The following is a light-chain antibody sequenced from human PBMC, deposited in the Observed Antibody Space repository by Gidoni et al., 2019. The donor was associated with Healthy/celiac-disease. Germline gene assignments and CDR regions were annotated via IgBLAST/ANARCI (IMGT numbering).Light chain of an antibody. J-gene: IGLJ3*02. CDR3: SSYTRSSTRV. CDR1: SSDVGGYNY. Sequence: QSALTQPASVSGSPGQSITISCTGTSSDVGGYNYVSWYQQRPGKAPKLMIYEVSNRPSGASTRISGSKSGNTASLTISGLQDEDEADYYCSSYTRSSTRVFGGGTKLTVL. V-gene: IGLV2-14*01. CDR2: EVS.